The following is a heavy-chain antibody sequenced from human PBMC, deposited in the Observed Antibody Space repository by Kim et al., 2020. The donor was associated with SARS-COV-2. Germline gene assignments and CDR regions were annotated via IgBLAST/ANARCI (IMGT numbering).Heavy chain of an antibody. J-gene: IGHJ6*02. Sequence: GESLKISCKGSGYSFTSYWISWVRQMPGKGLEWMGRIDPSDSYTNYSPSFQGHVTISADKSISTAYLQWSSLKASDTAMYYCAGMVDYYYGMDVWGQGTTVTVSS. V-gene: IGHV5-10-1*01. CDR1: GYSFTSYW. D-gene: IGHD2-15*01. CDR2: IDPSDSYT. CDR3: AGMVDYYYGMDV.